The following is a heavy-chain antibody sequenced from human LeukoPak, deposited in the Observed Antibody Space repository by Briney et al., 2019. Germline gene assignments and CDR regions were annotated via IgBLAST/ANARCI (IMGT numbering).Heavy chain of an antibody. D-gene: IGHD6-19*01. CDR2: IIPIFGTA. V-gene: IGHV1-69*05. Sequence: SVKVSCKASGGAFSSYAISWVRQAPGQGLEWMGGIIPIFGTANYAQKFQGRVTITTDESTSTAYMELISLRSEDTAVYYCARDQKGWFEHWGQGTLVTVSS. J-gene: IGHJ1*01. CDR1: GGAFSSYA. CDR3: ARDQKGWFEH.